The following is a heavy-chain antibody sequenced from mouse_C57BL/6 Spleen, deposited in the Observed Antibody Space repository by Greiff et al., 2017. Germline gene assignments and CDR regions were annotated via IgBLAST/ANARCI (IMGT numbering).Heavy chain of an antibody. J-gene: IGHJ2*01. Sequence: QVQLKQPGAELVKPGASVKVSCKASGYTFTSYWMHWVKQRPGQGLEWIGRIHPSDSDTNYNQKFKGKATLTVDKSSSTAYMQLSSLTSEDSAVYYCAKLGREDGNYFDYWGQGTTLTVSS. D-gene: IGHD4-1*01. CDR3: AKLGREDGNYFDY. V-gene: IGHV1-74*01. CDR1: GYTFTSYW. CDR2: IHPSDSDT.